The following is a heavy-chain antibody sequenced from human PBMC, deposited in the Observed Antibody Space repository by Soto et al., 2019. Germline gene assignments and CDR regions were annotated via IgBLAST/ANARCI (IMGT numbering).Heavy chain of an antibody. J-gene: IGHJ4*02. CDR3: ARLPNSGTHPPFDY. CDR2: IHYSGIT. V-gene: IGHV4-59*08. Sequence: QVQLQESGPRLVKPSETLSLTCTVSGDSITFHYWSWVRQSPGNGLECIGYIHYSGITIYNPSLNGRVTXXLXTXXSEFALKITSVTAADTAVYYCARLPNSGTHPPFDYWGQGTLVTVSS. D-gene: IGHD1-26*01. CDR1: GDSITFHY.